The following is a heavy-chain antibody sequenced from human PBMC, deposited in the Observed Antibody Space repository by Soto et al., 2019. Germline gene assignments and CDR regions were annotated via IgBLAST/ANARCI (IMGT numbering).Heavy chain of an antibody. V-gene: IGHV4-31*03. CDR2: IYYSGST. CDR1: GGSISSGGYY. Sequence: SETLPLTCTVSGGSISSGGYYWSWIRQHPGKGLEWIGYIYYSGSTYYNPSLKSRVTISVDTSKNQFSLKLSSVTAADTAVYYCAREYYYYGMDVWGQGTTVTVSS. CDR3: AREYYYYGMDV. J-gene: IGHJ6*02.